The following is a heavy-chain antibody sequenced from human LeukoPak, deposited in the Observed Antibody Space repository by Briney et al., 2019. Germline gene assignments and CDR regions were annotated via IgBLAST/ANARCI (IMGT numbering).Heavy chain of an antibody. CDR1: GFTFSSYA. CDR3: AKESGSSSWYWDYFDY. D-gene: IGHD6-13*01. V-gene: IGHV3-23*01. Sequence: PGGSLRLSCAASGFTFSSYAVSWVRQAPGKGLEWVSAISGSGGSTYYADSVKGRFTISRDNSKNTLYLQMNSLRAEDMAVYYCAKESGSSSWYWDYFDYWGQGTLVTVSS. J-gene: IGHJ4*02. CDR2: ISGSGGST.